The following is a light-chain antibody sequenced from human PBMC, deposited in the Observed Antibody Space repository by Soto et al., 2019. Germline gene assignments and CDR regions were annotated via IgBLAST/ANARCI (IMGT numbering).Light chain of an antibody. CDR1: QTVRNNY. V-gene: IGKV3-20*01. J-gene: IGKJ4*01. Sequence: EVVLTQSPGTLSLSPGXRATLSCRASQTVRNNYLAWYQQKPGQAPRLLIYDASSRVAGIPDRFSGGGSGTDFALTISRLEPEDFAVYYCQQFSSYPLTFGGGTKVDIK. CDR3: QQFSSYPLT. CDR2: DAS.